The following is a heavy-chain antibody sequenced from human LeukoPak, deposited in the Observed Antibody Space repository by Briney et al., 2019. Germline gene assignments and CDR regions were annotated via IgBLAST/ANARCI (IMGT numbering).Heavy chain of an antibody. CDR3: AKGGCTNGVCYNDY. V-gene: IGHV3-30*04. J-gene: IGHJ4*02. CDR2: ISYDGSNK. Sequence: GGSLRLSCAASGFTFSSYAMHWVRQAPGKGLEWVAVISYDGSNKYYADSVQGRFTISRDNSKNTLYLQMNSLRAEDTAVYYCAKGGCTNGVCYNDYWGQGTLVTVSS. D-gene: IGHD2-8*01. CDR1: GFTFSSYA.